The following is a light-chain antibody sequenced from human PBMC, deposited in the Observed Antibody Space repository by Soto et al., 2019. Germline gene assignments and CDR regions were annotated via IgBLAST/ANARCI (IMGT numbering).Light chain of an antibody. CDR2: GAS. J-gene: IGKJ1*01. CDR3: HQERHPPRT. Sequence: EIVLTQSPGTLSLSPGERATLSCRASQSGFDIYLAWFQQKPGQAPRLLIYGASNRATGIPDRFSGSGSGKKLPPTNSQMEPEDSAGYYWHQERHPPRTVGQRTRGEIK. CDR1: QSGFDIY. V-gene: IGKV3-20*01.